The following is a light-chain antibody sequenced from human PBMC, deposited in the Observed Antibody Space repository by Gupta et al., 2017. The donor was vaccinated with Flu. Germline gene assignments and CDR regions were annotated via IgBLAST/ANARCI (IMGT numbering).Light chain of an antibody. CDR1: QSISSY. J-gene: IGKJ5*01. CDR2: AAS. CDR3: QQSYSTPPIT. V-gene: IGKV1-39*01. Sequence: DRVTITCRASQSISSYLNWYQQKPGKAPKLLIYAASSLQSGVPSRFSGSGSGTDFTLTISSLQPEDSATYYCQQSYSTPPITFGQGTRLEIK.